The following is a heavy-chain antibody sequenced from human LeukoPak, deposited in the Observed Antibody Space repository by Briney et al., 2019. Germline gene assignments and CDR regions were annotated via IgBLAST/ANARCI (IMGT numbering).Heavy chain of an antibody. V-gene: IGHV1-18*01. CDR2: ISAYNGNT. J-gene: IGHJ4*02. Sequence: ASVKVSCRAFGYTFTSYGISWVRQAPGQGLEWMGWISAYNGNTNYAQKLQGRVTMTTDTSTSTAYMELRSLSSDDTAVYYCARDLVTAIPYYWGQGTLVTVSS. D-gene: IGHD2-21*02. CDR3: ARDLVTAIPYY. CDR1: GYTFTSYG.